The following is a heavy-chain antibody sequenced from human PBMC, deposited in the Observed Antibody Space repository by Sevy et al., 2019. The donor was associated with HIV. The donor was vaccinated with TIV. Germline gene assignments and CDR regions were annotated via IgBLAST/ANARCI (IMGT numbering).Heavy chain of an antibody. CDR3: ARTVYIRDFYFDY. D-gene: IGHD1-20*01. V-gene: IGHV1-2*02. Sequence: ASVKVSCKASGYTFTDYYIHWVRQAPGQGLEWMGWINPNSVGTNYAQKFQGRVTMTRDTSISTAYMELSRLRSDDTAVYYCARTVYIRDFYFDYWGQGTLVTVSS. J-gene: IGHJ4*02. CDR2: INPNSVGT. CDR1: GYTFTDYY.